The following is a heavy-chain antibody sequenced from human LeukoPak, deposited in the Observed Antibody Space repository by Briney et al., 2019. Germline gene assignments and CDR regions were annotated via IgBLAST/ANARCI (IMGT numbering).Heavy chain of an antibody. CDR3: ARHYDASAYFSNPH. V-gene: IGHV3-7*01. J-gene: IGHJ4*02. CDR1: EFTFSNYW. CDR2: IKEDGSDR. D-gene: IGHD3-22*01. Sequence: PGGSLRLSCTASEFTFSNYWMTWVRQAPGKGPEWVANIKEDGSDRYYVDSVKGRFTISRDNAKKSVYLQMNSLRAEDTAVYYCARHYDASAYFSNPHWGQGTLVTVSS.